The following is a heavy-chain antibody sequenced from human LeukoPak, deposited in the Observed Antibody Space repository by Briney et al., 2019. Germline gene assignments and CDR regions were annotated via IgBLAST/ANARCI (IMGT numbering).Heavy chain of an antibody. D-gene: IGHD6-13*01. CDR2: IYPGDSDT. Sequence: GESLKISCKGSGYSFTSYWIGWVRQMPGKDLEWMGIIYPGDSDTRYSPSFQGQVTISADKSISTAYLQWSSLKASDTAMYYCARHGDIAAATFEYWGQGNLVTVSS. J-gene: IGHJ4*02. CDR1: GYSFTSYW. CDR3: ARHGDIAAATFEY. V-gene: IGHV5-51*01.